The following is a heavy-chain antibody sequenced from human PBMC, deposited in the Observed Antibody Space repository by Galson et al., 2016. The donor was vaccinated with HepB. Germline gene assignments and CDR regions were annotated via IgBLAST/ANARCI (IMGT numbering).Heavy chain of an antibody. J-gene: IGHJ1*01. V-gene: IGHV1-3*01. Sequence: SVRVSCKASGYTFSSSAMHWVRQAPGQRLEWMGWINAGNGHTKYSQKFQGRVTITRDTSANTAYIELSSLRSEDTAVYYCGRAYSYGPEYFHRWGQGTLVTVSS. CDR2: INAGNGHT. CDR1: GYTFSSSA. CDR3: GRAYSYGPEYFHR. D-gene: IGHD5-18*01.